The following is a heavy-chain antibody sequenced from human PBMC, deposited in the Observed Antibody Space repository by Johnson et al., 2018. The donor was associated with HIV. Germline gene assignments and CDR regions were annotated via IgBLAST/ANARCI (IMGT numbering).Heavy chain of an antibody. CDR3: ARGRKDIEAADGLDNDAFDM. CDR1: GFNFRNYA. Sequence: VQLVESGGGLVRPGRSLRLSCAASGFNFRNYAMSWVRQAPGKGLEWVSTIVGSGRSTYYADSVKGRFTISKDISKNTLYLQMDSLRPEDTAVYYCARGRKDIEAADGLDNDAFDMWGQGTLVTVSS. D-gene: IGHD5-12*01. V-gene: IGHV3-23*04. J-gene: IGHJ3*02. CDR2: IVGSGRST.